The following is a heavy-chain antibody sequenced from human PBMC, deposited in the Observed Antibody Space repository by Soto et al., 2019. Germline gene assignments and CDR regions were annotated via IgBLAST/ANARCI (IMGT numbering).Heavy chain of an antibody. J-gene: IGHJ3*02. CDR1: GFTFSNAW. CDR2: IKSKTDGGTT. CDR3: TTNTRVLRYFDCLLLNAFDI. D-gene: IGHD3-9*01. V-gene: IGHV3-15*01. Sequence: GGSLRLSCAASGFTFSNAWMSWVRQAPGKGLEWVGRIKSKTDGGTTDYAAPVKGRFTISRADSKNTLYLQMNSLKTEDTAVYYCTTNTRVLRYFDCLLLNAFDICSQGTMV.